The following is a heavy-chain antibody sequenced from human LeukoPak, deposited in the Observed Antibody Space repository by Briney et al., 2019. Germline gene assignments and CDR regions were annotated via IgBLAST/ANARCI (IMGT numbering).Heavy chain of an antibody. Sequence: PSETLSLACTVSGYFISSYYWSWIRQPPGKGLEWIGYIYYSGSTNYNPSLQSRVTISVDTSKNQFSLKLSSVTAADTAVYYCARERCSSCCFDYWGQGTLVTVSS. CDR1: GYFISSYY. V-gene: IGHV4-59*01. CDR3: ARERCSSCCFDY. CDR2: IYYSGST. D-gene: IGHD6-13*01. J-gene: IGHJ4*02.